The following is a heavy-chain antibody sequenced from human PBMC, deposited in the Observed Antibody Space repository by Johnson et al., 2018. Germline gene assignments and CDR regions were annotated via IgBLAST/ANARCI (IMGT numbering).Heavy chain of an antibody. CDR1: GFTFDDYA. V-gene: IGHV3-43D*03. D-gene: IGHD3-9*01. Sequence: VQLVESGGVVVQPGGSLRLSCAASGFTFDDYAMHWVRQAPGKGLEWVSLISWDGGSTYYADSVKGRFTMTRNTSISPAYMELGSLGSEDTAVYYCASAPTYYDISYGMDVWGQGTTVTVSS. CDR3: ASAPTYYDISYGMDV. CDR2: ISWDGGST. J-gene: IGHJ6*02.